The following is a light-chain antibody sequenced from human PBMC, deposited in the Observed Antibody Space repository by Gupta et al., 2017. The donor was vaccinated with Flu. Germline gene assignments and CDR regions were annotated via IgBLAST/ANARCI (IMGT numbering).Light chain of an antibody. Sequence: SSSNIGNNYVSWYQQLPGTAPKLLIYENNKRPSGIPDRFSGSKSGTSATLGITGLQTGDEADYYCGTWDNSLDSWVFGGGTKLPVL. CDR1: SSNIGNNY. CDR3: GTWDNSLDSWV. CDR2: ENN. J-gene: IGLJ3*02. V-gene: IGLV1-51*02.